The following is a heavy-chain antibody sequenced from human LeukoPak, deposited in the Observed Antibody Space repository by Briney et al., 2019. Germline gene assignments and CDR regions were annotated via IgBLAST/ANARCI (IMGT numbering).Heavy chain of an antibody. CDR2: IYYSGST. Sequence: PSETLSLTCTVSGGSISSSSYYWGWIRQPPGKGLEWIGSIYYSGSTYYNPSLKSRVTISVDTSKNQFSLKLSSVTAADTAVYYCARDPGMGYGDYWGQGTLVTVSS. V-gene: IGHV4-39*02. J-gene: IGHJ4*02. CDR1: GGSISSSSYY. D-gene: IGHD1-1*01. CDR3: ARDPGMGYGDY.